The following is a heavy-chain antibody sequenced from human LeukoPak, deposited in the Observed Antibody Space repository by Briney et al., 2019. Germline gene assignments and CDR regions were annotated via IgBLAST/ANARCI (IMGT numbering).Heavy chain of an antibody. CDR3: ARIGPSGSGSYFFLDP. Sequence: PGGSLRLSCAASGFTFSSYSMNWVRQAPGKGLEWVSSISSSSSYIYYADSVKGRFTISRDNAKNTLYLQMNSLRAEDTAVYYCARIGPSGSGSYFFLDPWGQGTLVTVSS. V-gene: IGHV3-21*01. CDR2: ISSSSSYI. J-gene: IGHJ5*02. CDR1: GFTFSSYS. D-gene: IGHD3-10*01.